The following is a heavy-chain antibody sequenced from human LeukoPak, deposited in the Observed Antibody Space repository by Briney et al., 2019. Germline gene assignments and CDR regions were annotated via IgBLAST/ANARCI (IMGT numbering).Heavy chain of an antibody. Sequence: GGSLRLSCAASGFTFSSYAMSWVRQAPGKGLEWVSAISGSGGSTYYADSVKGRFTISRDNSNNSLFVQMNSLRVEDTAVYFCAKSRSGSANWALRIFDNWGQGTLVTVSS. D-gene: IGHD1-1*01. V-gene: IGHV3-23*01. CDR1: GFTFSSYA. J-gene: IGHJ4*02. CDR3: AKSRSGSANWALRIFDN. CDR2: ISGSGGST.